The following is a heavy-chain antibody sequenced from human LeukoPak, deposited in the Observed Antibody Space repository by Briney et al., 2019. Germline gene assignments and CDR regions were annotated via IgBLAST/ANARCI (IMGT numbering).Heavy chain of an antibody. CDR1: GFTFRNYA. CDR2: ISSNGDNT. D-gene: IGHD1-26*01. V-gene: IGHV3-64*01. Sequence: GGSLRLSCAASGFTFRNYAMYWVRQAPGKGLEYVSGISSNGDNTYYGNSVKGRFTISRDNSKNTLYLQMGSLRVEDMAVYYCARDGVGAYNWFDPWGQGTLVSVSS. CDR3: ARDGVGAYNWFDP. J-gene: IGHJ5*02.